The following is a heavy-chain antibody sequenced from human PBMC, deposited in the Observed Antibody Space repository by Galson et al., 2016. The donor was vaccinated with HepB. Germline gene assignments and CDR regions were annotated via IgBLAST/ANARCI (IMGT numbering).Heavy chain of an antibody. J-gene: IGHJ4*02. CDR2: IYYSGST. CDR1: GGSISSYY. D-gene: IGHD3-10*01. Sequence: ETLSLTCTVSGGSISSYYWSWIRQLPGKGLEWIGYIYYSGSTNYNPSLKRRVTISVDTSKNQFSLKLRSVTAADTAVYYCASHPYGSGSYPFDYWGQGTLVTVSS. V-gene: IGHV4-59*01. CDR3: ASHPYGSGSYPFDY.